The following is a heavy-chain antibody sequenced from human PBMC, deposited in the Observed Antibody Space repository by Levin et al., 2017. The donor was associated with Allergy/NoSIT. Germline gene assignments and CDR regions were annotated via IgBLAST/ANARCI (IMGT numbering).Heavy chain of an antibody. V-gene: IGHV3-21*01. CDR3: AVNSHFDY. Sequence: GESLKISCAASGFTFSSYSMNWVRQAPGKGLEWVSSISSSSSYIYYADSVKGRFTISRDNAKNSLYLQMNSLRAEDTAVYYCAVNSHFDYWGQGTLVTVSS. J-gene: IGHJ4*02. CDR1: GFTFSSYS. D-gene: IGHD4-23*01. CDR2: ISSSSSYI.